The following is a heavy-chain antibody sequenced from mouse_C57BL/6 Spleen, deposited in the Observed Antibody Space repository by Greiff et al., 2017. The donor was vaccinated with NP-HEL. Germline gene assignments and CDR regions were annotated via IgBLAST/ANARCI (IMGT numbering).Heavy chain of an antibody. D-gene: IGHD2-3*01. J-gene: IGHJ4*01. CDR3: ARQGGGYYYYAMDY. CDR2: ISNLAYSI. V-gene: IGHV5-15*01. CDR1: GFTFSDYG. Sequence: DVKLVESGGGLVQPGGSLKLSCAASGFTFSDYGMAWVRQAPRKGPEWVAFISNLAYSIYYADTVTGRFTISRENAKNTLYLERSSLRSEDTAMYYCARQGGGYYYYAMDYWGQGTSVTVSS.